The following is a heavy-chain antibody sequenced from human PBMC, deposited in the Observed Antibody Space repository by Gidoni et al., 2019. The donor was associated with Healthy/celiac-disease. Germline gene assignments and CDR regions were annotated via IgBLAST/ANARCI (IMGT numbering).Heavy chain of an antibody. CDR1: GGSFSGYY. V-gene: IGHV4-34*01. CDR2: INHSGST. Sequence: QVQLQQWGAGLLKPSETLSLTCAVYGGSFSGYYWSWIRQPPGKGLEWIGEINHSGSTNYNPSLKSRVTISVDTSKNQFSLKLSSVTAADTAVYYCARAKKGSSSWYYYYYYMDVWGKGTTVTVSS. CDR3: ARAKKGSSSWYYYYYYMDV. D-gene: IGHD6-13*01. J-gene: IGHJ6*03.